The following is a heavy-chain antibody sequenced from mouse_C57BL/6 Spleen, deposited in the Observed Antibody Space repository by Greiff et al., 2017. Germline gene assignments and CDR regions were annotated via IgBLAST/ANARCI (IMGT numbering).Heavy chain of an antibody. V-gene: IGHV1-26*01. CDR2: INPNNGGT. CDR1: GYTFTDYY. Sequence: VQLQQSGPELVKPGASVKISCKASGYTFTDYYMNWVKQSHGKSLEWIGDINPNNGGTSYNQKFKGKATLTVDKSSSTAYMELRSLTSEDSAVYYCARGNYGSSEAGAMDYWGQGTSGTVSS. CDR3: ARGNYGSSEAGAMDY. D-gene: IGHD1-1*01. J-gene: IGHJ4*01.